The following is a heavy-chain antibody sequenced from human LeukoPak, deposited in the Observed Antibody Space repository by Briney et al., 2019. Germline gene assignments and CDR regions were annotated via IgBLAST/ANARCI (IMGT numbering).Heavy chain of an antibody. V-gene: IGHV1-18*01. D-gene: IGHD3-10*01. CDR2: ISAYNGNT. Sequence: ASVKVSCKASGYTFTSYGISWVRQAPGQGLEWMGWISAYNGNTNYAQKLQGRVTMTTDTSTSTAYMELRSLRSDDTAVYYCARDKGGLWFGELLNTYYYYGMDVWGQGPTVTVSS. CDR3: ARDKGGLWFGELLNTYYYYGMDV. J-gene: IGHJ6*02. CDR1: GYTFTSYG.